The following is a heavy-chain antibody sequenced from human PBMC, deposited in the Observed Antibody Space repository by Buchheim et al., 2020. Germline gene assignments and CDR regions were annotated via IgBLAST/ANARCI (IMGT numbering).Heavy chain of an antibody. J-gene: IGHJ6*02. CDR1: GFTFSTSA. D-gene: IGHD5-18*01. V-gene: IGHV3-23*01. CDR3: AKGYGAAPWYPMDV. Sequence: EVQVLESGGSLVQPGGSLRLSCSASGFTFSTSAMNWVRQAPGKGLEWVSAISGSGYNTYFADSVKGRFSISRDNSKNSLWLQRKSLRAEDTAVYYCAKGYGAAPWYPMDVWGQGTT. CDR2: ISGSGYNT.